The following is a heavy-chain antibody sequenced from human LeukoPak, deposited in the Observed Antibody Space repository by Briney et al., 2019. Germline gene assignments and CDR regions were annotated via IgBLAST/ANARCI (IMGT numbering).Heavy chain of an antibody. CDR2: INHSGST. D-gene: IGHD6-13*01. CDR1: GGSFSGYY. V-gene: IGHV4-34*01. Sequence: SETLSLTCAVYGGSFSGYYWSWIRQPPGKGLEWIGEINHSGSTNYNPSLKSRVTISVDTSKNQFSLKLSSVTAADTAVYYCARRGEQLDDYWGQGTLVTVSS. J-gene: IGHJ4*02. CDR3: ARRGEQLDDY.